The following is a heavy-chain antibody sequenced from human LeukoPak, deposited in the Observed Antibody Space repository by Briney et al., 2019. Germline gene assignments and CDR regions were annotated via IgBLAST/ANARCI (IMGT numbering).Heavy chain of an antibody. J-gene: IGHJ4*02. CDR3: AKPFGDYAPEDY. CDR2: ISGSGGST. V-gene: IGHV3-23*01. D-gene: IGHD4-17*01. Sequence: GGSLRLSCAASGFTFSSYAMTWVRQAPGKGLEWVSAISGSGGSTYYVDSVKGRFTISRDNSKNTLYLQMNNLRAEDTAVYYCAKPFGDYAPEDYWGQGTLVTVSS. CDR1: GFTFSSYA.